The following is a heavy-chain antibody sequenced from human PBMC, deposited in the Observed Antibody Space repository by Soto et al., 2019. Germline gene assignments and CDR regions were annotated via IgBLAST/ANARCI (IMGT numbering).Heavy chain of an antibody. V-gene: IGHV4-59*01. D-gene: IGHD6-13*01. CDR3: ASATSSRWYWLRMDV. J-gene: IGHJ6*02. Sequence: PSETLSLTCSVSGASISSYYYTWIRQTPGKGLEWIGYIYLGGSINYNPSFKSRVIISVDTSKNQFSVRLSSVTAADTAVYYCASATSSRWYWLRMDVWGQGTTVTVSS. CDR2: IYLGGSI. CDR1: GASISSYY.